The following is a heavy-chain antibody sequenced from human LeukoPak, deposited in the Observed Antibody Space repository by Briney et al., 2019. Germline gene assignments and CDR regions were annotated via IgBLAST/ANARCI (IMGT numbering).Heavy chain of an antibody. CDR3: ARGYSHIDY. CDR2: ISGGSTT. Sequence: GGSLRLYCAASGFTFSSYSMNWDRQAPGKGLEWVSYISGGSTTYYADSVTGRFTVSRDNAKNSLYLQMDSLRPEDTAVYSCARGYSHIDYWVQGTLVTVSS. J-gene: IGHJ4*02. V-gene: IGHV3-48*01. CDR1: GFTFSSYS. D-gene: IGHD1-1*01.